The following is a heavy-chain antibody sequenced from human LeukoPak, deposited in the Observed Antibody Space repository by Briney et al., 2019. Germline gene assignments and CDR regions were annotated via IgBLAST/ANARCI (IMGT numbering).Heavy chain of an antibody. CDR2: IFHSGST. CDR3: ATGGHDSSGYYTYYFDY. Sequence: SQTLSLTCAVSGGSISSGDYSWSWSRQPPGKGLEWIGYIFHSGSTYYNPSLKSRVTISLDRSKNQFSLKLSSVTAADTAVYYCATGGHDSSGYYTYYFDYWGQGTLVTVSS. D-gene: IGHD3-22*01. V-gene: IGHV4-30-2*01. J-gene: IGHJ4*02. CDR1: GGSISSGDYS.